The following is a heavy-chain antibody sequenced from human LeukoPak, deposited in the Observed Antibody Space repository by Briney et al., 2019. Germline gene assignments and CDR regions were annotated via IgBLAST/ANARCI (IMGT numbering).Heavy chain of an antibody. CDR2: FHYSGST. J-gene: IGHJ4*02. CDR1: GGSISSYY. V-gene: IGHV4-59*08. Sequence: PSETLSLTCTVSGGSISSYYWSWIRQPPGKGLEWIGYFHYSGSTNYNPSLKSRVTISVDTSKNQFSLKLSSVTAADTAVYYCARLGDSSSRSYYFDYWGQGTLVTVSS. D-gene: IGHD6-6*01. CDR3: ARLGDSSSRSYYFDY.